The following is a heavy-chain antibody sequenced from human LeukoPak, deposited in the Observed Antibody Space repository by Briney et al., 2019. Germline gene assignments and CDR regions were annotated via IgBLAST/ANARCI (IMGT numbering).Heavy chain of an antibody. D-gene: IGHD3-22*01. Sequence: ASVKVSCKASGYTFTSYAMNWVRQAPGQGLEWMGWINTNTGNPTHAQGFTGRFVFSLDTSVSTAYLRISSLKAEDTAVYYCARDYYDSSGYYYVDRYFDYWGQGTLVTVSS. J-gene: IGHJ4*02. CDR3: ARDYYDSSGYYYVDRYFDY. CDR2: INTNTGNP. V-gene: IGHV7-4-1*02. CDR1: GYTFTSYA.